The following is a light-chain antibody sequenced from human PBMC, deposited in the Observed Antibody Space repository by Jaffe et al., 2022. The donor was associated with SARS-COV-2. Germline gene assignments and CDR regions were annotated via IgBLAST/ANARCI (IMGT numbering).Light chain of an antibody. CDR2: AAS. J-gene: IGKJ3*01. Sequence: DIQMTQSPSSLSASVGDRVTITCRASQSISSYLNWYQQKPGKAPKILIYAASNLQSGVPSRFSGGGSGTDFTLTITSLQPEDFATYSCQQSYSTPFTFGPGTKVDIK. V-gene: IGKV1-39*01. CDR3: QQSYSTPFT. CDR1: QSISSY.